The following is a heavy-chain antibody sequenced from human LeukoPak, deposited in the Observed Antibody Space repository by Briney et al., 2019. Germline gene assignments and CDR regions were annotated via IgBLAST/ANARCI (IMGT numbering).Heavy chain of an antibody. J-gene: IGHJ6*02. CDR3: AREKVTVDYHYYGMDV. CDR1: GFTFSTYT. V-gene: IGHV3-48*02. CDR2: ISTSSTTI. Sequence: PGGSLRLSCAASGFTFSTYTINWVRQAPGRGLEWVSYISTSSTTIYYADSVKARFTISRDNAKNSLYPQMNSLRDEDTAVYYCAREKVTVDYHYYGMDVWGQGTTVTVS. D-gene: IGHD4-17*01.